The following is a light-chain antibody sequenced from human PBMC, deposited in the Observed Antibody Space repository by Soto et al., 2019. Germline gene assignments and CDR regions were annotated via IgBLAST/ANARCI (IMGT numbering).Light chain of an antibody. J-gene: IGLJ1*01. Sequence: QSALTQPAYVSGSPGQSITISCTGTSSDVGGYNYVSWYQQHPGKAPKLMIYDVSNRPSGVSNRFSGSKSGNTASLTISGLQAEDEADYYCSSYTSISTIRVFGTATKLTVL. V-gene: IGLV2-14*01. CDR3: SSYTSISTIRV. CDR1: SSDVGGYNY. CDR2: DVS.